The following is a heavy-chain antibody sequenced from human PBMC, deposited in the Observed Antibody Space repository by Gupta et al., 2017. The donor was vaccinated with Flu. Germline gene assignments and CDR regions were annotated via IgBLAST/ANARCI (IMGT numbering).Heavy chain of an antibody. CDR3: AWEGCSSTSCYPAVFDY. CDR1: GFTVSSNY. V-gene: IGHV3-53*01. D-gene: IGHD2-2*01. CDR2: IYSGGST. J-gene: IGHJ4*02. Sequence: EVQLVESGGGLIQPGGSLRLSCAASGFTVSSNYMTWVRQAPGKGLEWVSVIYSGGSTYYADSVKGRFTISRDNSKNTLYLQMNSLRAEDTAVYYCAWEGCSSTSCYPAVFDYWGQGTLVTVSS.